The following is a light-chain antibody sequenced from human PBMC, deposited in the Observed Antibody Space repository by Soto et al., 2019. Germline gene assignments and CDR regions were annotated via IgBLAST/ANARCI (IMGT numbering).Light chain of an antibody. CDR3: QQYDNLPPYT. Sequence: DIQMTQSPSSLSASVGDRVTITCQASRDISVYLNWYQQKPGTPPKLLVYDASNLQTGLPSRFSGSGSGTHFTFTISSLQPEDFATYYCQQYDNLPPYTFGQGTKVEL. J-gene: IGKJ2*01. V-gene: IGKV1-33*01. CDR1: RDISVY. CDR2: DAS.